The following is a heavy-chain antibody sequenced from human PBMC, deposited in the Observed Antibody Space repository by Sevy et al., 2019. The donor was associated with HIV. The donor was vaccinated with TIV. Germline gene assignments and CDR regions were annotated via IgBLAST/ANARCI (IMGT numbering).Heavy chain of an antibody. Sequence: GGSLRLSCAASGFTFSSYGMHWVRQGPGKGLEWVAVIWFDGSNTYYADSVKGRFTISRDIAKNTLHLQMNSLRAEDTAVYYCARDGGLGYCTGGSCNRYYYYYGLDVWGQGTTVTVSS. CDR3: ARDGGLGYCTGGSCNRYYYYYGLDV. CDR2: IWFDGSNT. CDR1: GFTFSSYG. V-gene: IGHV3-33*01. J-gene: IGHJ6*02. D-gene: IGHD2-15*01.